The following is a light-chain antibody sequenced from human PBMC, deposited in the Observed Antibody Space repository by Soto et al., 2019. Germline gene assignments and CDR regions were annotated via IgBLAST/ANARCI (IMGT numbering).Light chain of an antibody. Sequence: VMTQSPAPPSVSPGESATPSRRASHSVSSSLAWYQQKPGQAPRLLIYGASNRATGIPDRFSGSGSGTDFTLTISRLEPEDFAVYYCQQYGSSGTFGQGTKVDIK. V-gene: IGKV3-20*01. CDR2: GAS. CDR3: QQYGSSGT. CDR1: HSVSSS. J-gene: IGKJ1*01.